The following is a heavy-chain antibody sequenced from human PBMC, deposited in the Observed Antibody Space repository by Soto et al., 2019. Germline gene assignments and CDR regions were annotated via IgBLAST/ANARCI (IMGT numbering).Heavy chain of an antibody. CDR1: GGSISSYY. Sequence: KQSQTLSLTCTVSGGSISSYYWSWIRQPPGKGLEWIGYIYYSGSTNYNPSLKSRVTISVDTSKNQFSLKLSSVTAADTAVYYCARHNDIVVVAATPGADAFDIWGQGTMVTVSS. J-gene: IGHJ3*02. CDR2: IYYSGST. V-gene: IGHV4-59*08. D-gene: IGHD2-15*01. CDR3: ARHNDIVVVAATPGADAFDI.